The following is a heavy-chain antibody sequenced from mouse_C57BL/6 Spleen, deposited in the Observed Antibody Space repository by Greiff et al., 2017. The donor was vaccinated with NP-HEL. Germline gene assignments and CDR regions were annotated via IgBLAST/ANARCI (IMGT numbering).Heavy chain of an antibody. CDR3: ARTGYYYGSRGYFDV. V-gene: IGHV5-17*01. D-gene: IGHD1-1*01. CDR1: GFTFSDYG. Sequence: DVHLVESGGGLVKPGGSLKLSCAASGFTFSDYGMHWVRQAPEKGLEWVAYISSGSSTIYYADTVKGRFTISRDNAKNTLFLQMTSLRSEDTAMYYCARTGYYYGSRGYFDVWGTGTTVTVSS. CDR2: ISSGSSTI. J-gene: IGHJ1*03.